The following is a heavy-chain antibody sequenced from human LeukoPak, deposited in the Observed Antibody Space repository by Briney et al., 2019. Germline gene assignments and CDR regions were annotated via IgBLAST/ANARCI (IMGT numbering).Heavy chain of an antibody. Sequence: SVKVSSKASVGSFSSYAISWVRQTPGQGVEWMGGIIPIFGTANYAQKFQGRVTITADESTSTAYMEPSSLRSEDTAVYYCAAYCSGGSCHGVFDYWGQGTLVTVSS. V-gene: IGHV1-69*01. CDR3: AAYCSGGSCHGVFDY. CDR2: IIPIFGTA. D-gene: IGHD2-15*01. CDR1: VGSFSSYA. J-gene: IGHJ4*02.